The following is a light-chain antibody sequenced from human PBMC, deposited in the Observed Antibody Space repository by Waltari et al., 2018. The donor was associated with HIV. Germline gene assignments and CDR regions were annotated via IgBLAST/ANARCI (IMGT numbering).Light chain of an antibody. CDR1: QRVLDRSNNKNF. CDR3: QQYYTTPFT. V-gene: IGKV4-1*01. CDR2: WAS. J-gene: IGKJ3*01. Sequence: DIVMTQSPDSLAVSLGARATINCKSSQRVLDRSNNKNFLAWSQQKPGQPPKLLISWASTRESGVPGRFSGSGSGTDFTLTISSLQAEDVAVYYCQQYYTTPFTFGPGTKVDIK.